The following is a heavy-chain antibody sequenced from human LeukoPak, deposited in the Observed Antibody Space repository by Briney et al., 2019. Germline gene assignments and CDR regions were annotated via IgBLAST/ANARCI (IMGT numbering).Heavy chain of an antibody. Sequence: SETLSLTCAVYGGSFSGYYWSWIRQPPGKGLEWIATISYTGSSYYNPSLKSRVTISVDTSKNQFSLRLSSVTAADTAVYYCASRQGNIFDYWGQGTLVTVSS. CDR3: ASRQGNIFDY. J-gene: IGHJ4*02. D-gene: IGHD2/OR15-2a*01. V-gene: IGHV4-34*01. CDR2: ISYTGSS. CDR1: GGSFSGYY.